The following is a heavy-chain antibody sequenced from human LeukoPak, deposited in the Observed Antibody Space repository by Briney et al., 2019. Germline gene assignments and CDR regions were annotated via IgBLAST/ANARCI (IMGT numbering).Heavy chain of an antibody. CDR1: GYTFTGYY. CDR2: INPNSGGT. V-gene: IGHV1-2*04. CDR3: ARSLRYYDILTGYYYYGMDV. D-gene: IGHD3-9*01. Sequence: ASVKVSCKASGYTFTGYYMHWVRQAPGQGLEWMGWINPNSGGTNYAQKFQGWVTMTRDTSISTAYMELSRLRSDDTAVYYCARSLRYYDILTGYYYYGMDVWGQGTTVTVSS. J-gene: IGHJ6*02.